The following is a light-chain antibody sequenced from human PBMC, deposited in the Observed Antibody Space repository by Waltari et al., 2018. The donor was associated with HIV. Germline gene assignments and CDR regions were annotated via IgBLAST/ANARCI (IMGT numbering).Light chain of an antibody. CDR1: QSLLHSNGYNY. J-gene: IGKJ2*01. CDR2: LGS. V-gene: IGKV2-28*01. CDR3: MQALQTRT. Sequence: DIVMTQSPLSLPVTPGDPASISCRSSQSLLHSNGYNYLDWYLQKPGQSPQLLIYLGSNRASGVPDRFSGSGSGTDFTLKISRVEAEDVGVYYCMQALQTRTFGQGTKLEIK.